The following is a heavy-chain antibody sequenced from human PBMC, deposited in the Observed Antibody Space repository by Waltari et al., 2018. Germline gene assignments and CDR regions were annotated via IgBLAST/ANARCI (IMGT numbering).Heavy chain of an antibody. J-gene: IGHJ4*02. D-gene: IGHD3-9*01. Sequence: QLQVQESGPGLVKPSERLSLTCPVSGGAITTPNYYWGGIRQPPGKGLEWIGSLYYNGNTYYNPSLKSRVTISAATSKNQFSLNLNSVTAADTAVYYCASLLTGDWGQGVLVTVSS. CDR1: GGAITTPNYY. V-gene: IGHV4-39*01. CDR3: ASLLTGD. CDR2: LYYNGNT.